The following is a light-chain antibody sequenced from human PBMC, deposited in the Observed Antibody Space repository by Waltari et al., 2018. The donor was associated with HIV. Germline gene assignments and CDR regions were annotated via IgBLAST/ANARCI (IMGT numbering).Light chain of an antibody. Sequence: QSVLTQPPSVSAAPGQAVTISCSAAIGNFRNNFVSWYQHLPGTAPRLISYANGQGPTGIPYRFSASKSGTSATLAIHGRQTGDEAFYYCETWHTAQNSGLFGTGTKVTVL. CDR3: ETWHTAQNSGL. V-gene: IGLV1-51*01. CDR1: IGNFRNNF. J-gene: IGLJ1*01. CDR2: ANG.